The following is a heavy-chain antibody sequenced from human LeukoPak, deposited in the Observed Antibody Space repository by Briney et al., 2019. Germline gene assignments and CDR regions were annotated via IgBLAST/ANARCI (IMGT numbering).Heavy chain of an antibody. CDR2: INPNSGGT. D-gene: IGHD6-13*01. CDR1: GYTFTGYY. CDR3: ATAAGYSSSWYGRDY. V-gene: IGHV1-2*02. Sequence: ASVKVSCKASGYTFTGYYMHWVRQAPGQGLEWMGWINPNSGGTNYAQKFQGRVTMTRDTSISTAYTVLSRLRSDDTAVYYCATAAGYSSSWYGRDYWGQGTLVTVSS. J-gene: IGHJ4*02.